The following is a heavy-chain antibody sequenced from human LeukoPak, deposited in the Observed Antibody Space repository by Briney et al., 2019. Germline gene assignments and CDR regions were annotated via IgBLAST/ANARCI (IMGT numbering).Heavy chain of an antibody. D-gene: IGHD5-12*01. Sequence: AGGSLRLSCAASGFTFSGYGMHEVRQAPGKGLEWVAFIRYDGSNKYYADSVKGRFTISRDNSKNTLYLQMNSLRAEDTAVYYCARDANSGYDRSHYMDVWGKGTTVTISS. CDR3: ARDANSGYDRSHYMDV. CDR1: GFTFSGYG. V-gene: IGHV3-30*02. CDR2: IRYDGSNK. J-gene: IGHJ6*03.